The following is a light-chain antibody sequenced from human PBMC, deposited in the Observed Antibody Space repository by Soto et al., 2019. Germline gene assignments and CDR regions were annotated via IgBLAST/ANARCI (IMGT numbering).Light chain of an antibody. J-gene: IGLJ1*01. V-gene: IGLV1-40*01. CDR1: SSNIGAGYD. Sequence: QSVLTQPHSVSGAPGQRVTISCTGSSSNIGAGYDVQWYQQLPGTAPKLLMYGNTNRPSGVPDRFSGSKSGTSASLAITGLQAEDEADYYCQSYDSSLTALYVFGTGTKVTVL. CDR3: QSYDSSLTALYV. CDR2: GNT.